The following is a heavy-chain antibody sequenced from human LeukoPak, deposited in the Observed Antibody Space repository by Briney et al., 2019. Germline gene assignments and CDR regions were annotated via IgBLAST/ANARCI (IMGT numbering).Heavy chain of an antibody. V-gene: IGHV3-74*01. CDR3: ARETFGADDF. Sequence: PGGSLRLSCAASGFTFSSYWMHWVRQAPGKGLVWVSRIRSDGSSPSYVDSVKGRFTISRDNAKNTLSLQMNSLRAEDTAVYYCARETFGADDFWGQGTLVTVSS. D-gene: IGHD3-10*01. J-gene: IGHJ4*02. CDR2: IRSDGSSP. CDR1: GFTFSSYW.